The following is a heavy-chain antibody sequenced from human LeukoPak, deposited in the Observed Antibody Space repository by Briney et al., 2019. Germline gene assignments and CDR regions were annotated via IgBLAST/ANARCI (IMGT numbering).Heavy chain of an antibody. CDR1: GFTFSDYY. V-gene: IGHV3-23*01. D-gene: IGHD1-14*01. CDR2: IYGGDSGST. Sequence: PGGSLRLSCAASGFTFSDYYMSWIRQAPGKGLEWVSGIYGGDSGSTFYAESVKGRFTISRDNSKNTLYLQMNSLRDEDTAIYYCAKDFTPDGIWDIDYWGRGTLITVSS. CDR3: AKDFTPDGIWDIDY. J-gene: IGHJ4*02.